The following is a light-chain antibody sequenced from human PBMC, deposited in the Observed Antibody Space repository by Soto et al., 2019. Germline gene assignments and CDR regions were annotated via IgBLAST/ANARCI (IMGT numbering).Light chain of an antibody. J-gene: IGLJ1*01. Sequence: QLVLTQSPSASASLGASVKLTCTLISGHSSYAIAWHQQQPEKGPRYLMKLNSDGSHSKGDGIPDRFSGSSSGAERYLTISSLQSEDEADYSCQTWGTGIGVFGTGTKLTVL. V-gene: IGLV4-69*01. CDR2: LNSDGSH. CDR1: SGHSSYA. CDR3: QTWGTGIGV.